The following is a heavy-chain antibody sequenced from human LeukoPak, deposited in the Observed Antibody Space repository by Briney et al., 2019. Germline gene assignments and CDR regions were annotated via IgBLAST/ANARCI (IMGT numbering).Heavy chain of an antibody. CDR3: TTTAR. CDR2: IKSKTGGGTT. J-gene: IGHJ4*02. CDR1: GFTFSNAW. V-gene: IGHV3-15*01. Sequence: GGSLRLSCAASGFTFSNAWMSWVRQAPGKGLEWVGRIKSKTGGGTTDYAAPVKGRFTISRDDSKNTLYLQMNSLKTEDTAVYYCTTTARWGQGTLVTVSS.